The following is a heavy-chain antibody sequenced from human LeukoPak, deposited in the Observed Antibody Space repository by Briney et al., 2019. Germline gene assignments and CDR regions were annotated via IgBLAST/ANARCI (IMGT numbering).Heavy chain of an antibody. V-gene: IGHV1-69*05. J-gene: IGHJ4*02. CDR2: IIPIFGTA. CDR3: VTNSGYDQNFDY. D-gene: IGHD5-12*01. CDR1: GGTFSSYA. Sequence: ASVKVSCEASGGTFSSYAISWVRQAPGQGLEWMGGIIPIFGTANYAQKFQGRVTITTDESTSTAYMELSSLRSEDTAVYYCVTNSGYDQNFDYWGQGTLVTVSS.